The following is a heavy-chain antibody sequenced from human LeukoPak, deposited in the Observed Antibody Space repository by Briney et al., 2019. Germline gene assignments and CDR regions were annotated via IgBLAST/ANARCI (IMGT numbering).Heavy chain of an antibody. Sequence: GGSLRLSCAASGFTFSSYGMHWVRQAPGKGLEWVAVIWYDGSNKYYADSVKGRFTISRDNSKNTLYLQMNSLRAEDTAVYYCAKDGSPAQFDYWGQGTLVTVSS. CDR3: AKDGSPAQFDY. CDR2: IWYDGSNK. CDR1: GFTFSSYG. J-gene: IGHJ4*02. D-gene: IGHD5-12*01. V-gene: IGHV3-33*06.